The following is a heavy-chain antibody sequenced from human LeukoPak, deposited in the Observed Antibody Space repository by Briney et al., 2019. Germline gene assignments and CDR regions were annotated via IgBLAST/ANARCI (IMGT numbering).Heavy chain of an antibody. V-gene: IGHV4-39*07. CDR1: GGSISSSSYY. Sequence: SETLSLTCTVSGGSISSSSYYWGWIRQPPGKGLEWIGSIYYSGSTYYNPSLKSRVTISVDTSKNQFSLKLSSVTAADTAVYYCARVRRVRGPGSAYYFDYWGQGTLVTVSS. CDR3: ARVRRVRGPGSAYYFDY. D-gene: IGHD3-10*01. J-gene: IGHJ4*02. CDR2: IYYSGST.